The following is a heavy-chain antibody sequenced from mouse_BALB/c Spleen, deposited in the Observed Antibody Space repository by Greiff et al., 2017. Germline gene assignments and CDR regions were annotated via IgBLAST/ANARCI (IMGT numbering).Heavy chain of an antibody. CDR2: INPSSGYT. D-gene: IGHD2-1*01. CDR1: GYTFTSYT. CDR3: ARDGNYVHYAMDY. J-gene: IGHJ4*01. Sequence: QVQLQQSGAELARPGASVKMSCKASGYTFTSYTMHWVKQRPGQGLEWIGYINPSSGYTNYNQKFKDKATLTADKSSSTAYMQLSSLTSEDSAVYYCARDGNYVHYAMDYWGQGTSVTVSS. V-gene: IGHV1-4*01.